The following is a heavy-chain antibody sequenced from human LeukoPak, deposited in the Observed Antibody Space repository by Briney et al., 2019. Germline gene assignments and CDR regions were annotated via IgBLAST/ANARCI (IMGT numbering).Heavy chain of an antibody. J-gene: IGHJ4*02. CDR3: ARDPRYYYGSGSYYGETYYFDY. CDR1: GFTFSSYS. D-gene: IGHD3-10*01. V-gene: IGHV3-21*01. Sequence: PGGSLRLSCVVSGFTFSSYSVNWVRQSPGKGLEWASYISSSSSYIHYADSVRGRFTISRDNAKKSLYLQMNSLRAEDTAVYYCARDPRYYYGSGSYYGETYYFDYWGQGTLVTVSS. CDR2: ISSSSSYI.